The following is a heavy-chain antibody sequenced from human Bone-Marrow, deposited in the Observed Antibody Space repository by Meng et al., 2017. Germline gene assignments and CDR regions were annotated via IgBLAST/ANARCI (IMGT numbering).Heavy chain of an antibody. D-gene: IGHD6-25*01. CDR1: GYNFPDYY. CDR3: ARDEDISAAGKLFGDY. Sequence: QLVQSGAEVKKPWYSVKVSCKPSGYNFPDYYIHWVRRAPGQGLEWMGRINPKSGDTHYAQKFQARVTMTGDTSISTAYMELSGLRSDDTAMYYCARDEDISAAGKLFGDYWGQGTLVTVSS. CDR2: INPKSGDT. V-gene: IGHV1-2*06. J-gene: IGHJ4*02.